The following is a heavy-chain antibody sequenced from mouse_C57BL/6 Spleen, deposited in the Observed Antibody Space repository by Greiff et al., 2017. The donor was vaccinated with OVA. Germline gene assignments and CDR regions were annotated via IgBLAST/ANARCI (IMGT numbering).Heavy chain of an antibody. CDR3: AGVYYGSSYGNYFDY. D-gene: IGHD1-1*01. Sequence: EVKLVESGGGLVKPGGSLKLSCAASGFTFSDYGMHWVRQAPEKGLEWVAYISSGSSTIYYADTVKGRFTISRDNAKNTLFLQMTSLRSEDTAMYYCAGVYYGSSYGNYFDYWGQGTTLTVSS. V-gene: IGHV5-17*01. CDR2: ISSGSSTI. CDR1: GFTFSDYG. J-gene: IGHJ2*01.